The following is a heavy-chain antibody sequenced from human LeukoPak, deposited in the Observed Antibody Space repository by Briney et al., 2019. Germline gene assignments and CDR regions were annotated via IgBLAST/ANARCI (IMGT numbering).Heavy chain of an antibody. D-gene: IGHD3-22*01. Sequence: RPSETLSLTCTVSGGSISGGDYYWSWIRQPPGKGLEWIGYIYYSGSTYYNPSLKSRVTISVDTSKNQFSLKLSSVTAADTAVYYCARDQDYDSSGYPYFDYWGQGTLVTVSS. J-gene: IGHJ4*02. CDR3: ARDQDYDSSGYPYFDY. V-gene: IGHV4-30-4*01. CDR1: GGSISGGDYY. CDR2: IYYSGST.